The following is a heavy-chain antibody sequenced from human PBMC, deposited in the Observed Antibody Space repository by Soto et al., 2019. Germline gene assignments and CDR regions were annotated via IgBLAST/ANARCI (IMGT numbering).Heavy chain of an antibody. D-gene: IGHD1-1*01. V-gene: IGHV1-18*01. CDR2: ISAYNGNT. CDR1: GGTFTSYT. CDR3: ARDLHDQGFDY. Sequence: SVKVSCKASGGTFTSYTLNWVRQAPGQGLEWMGWISAYNGNTNYAQKLQGRVTMTTDTSTSTAYMELRSLRSDDTAVYYCARDLHDQGFDYWGQGTLVTVSS. J-gene: IGHJ4*02.